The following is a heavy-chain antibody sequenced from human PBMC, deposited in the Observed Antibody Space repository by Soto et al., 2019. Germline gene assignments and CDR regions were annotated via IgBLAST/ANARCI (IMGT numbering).Heavy chain of an antibody. J-gene: IGHJ4*01. CDR1: GGSISTGGYY. Sequence: QVQLQESGPGLVKPSQTLSLTCTVSGGSISTGGYYWTWIRQHPGKGLEWIGYIYYSGSTLYNPSLQERGNHTGDTVKDPFPLELSSGAAADPAVFLCAKGPSGTLLGNWGQGTLVTVSS. D-gene: IGHD3-10*01. CDR2: IYYSGST. CDR3: AKGPSGTLLGN. V-gene: IGHV4-31*03.